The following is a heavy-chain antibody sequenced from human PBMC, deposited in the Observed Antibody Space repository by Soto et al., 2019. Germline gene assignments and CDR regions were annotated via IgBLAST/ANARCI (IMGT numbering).Heavy chain of an antibody. V-gene: IGHV4-30-2*01. CDR1: GGSISRGSYS. CDR3: ARGEVVALGY. Sequence: QLQLQESGSGLVRPSQTLSLTCAVCGGSISRGSYSWSWIRQPPGKGLEWIGYIYHSGSTYYNPSLKSRVTILVDRSKNQFSLKLSSVTAADTAVYYCARGEVVALGYWGQGTLVTVSS. CDR2: IYHSGST. D-gene: IGHD2-15*01. J-gene: IGHJ4*02.